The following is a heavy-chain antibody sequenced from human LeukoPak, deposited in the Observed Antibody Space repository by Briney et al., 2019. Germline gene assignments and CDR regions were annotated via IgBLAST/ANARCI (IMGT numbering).Heavy chain of an antibody. CDR1: GFTFSSYS. CDR2: ISSSSSTI. Sequence: GGSLRLSCAASGFTFSSYSMNWVRQAPGKGLEWVSYISSSSSTIYYADSVKGRFTISRDNAKNSLYLQMNSLRAEDTAVYYCARSTRPPYCGGNCYRGYFDYWGQGTLVTVSS. CDR3: ARSTRPPYCGGNCYRGYFDY. J-gene: IGHJ4*02. D-gene: IGHD2-21*02. V-gene: IGHV3-48*01.